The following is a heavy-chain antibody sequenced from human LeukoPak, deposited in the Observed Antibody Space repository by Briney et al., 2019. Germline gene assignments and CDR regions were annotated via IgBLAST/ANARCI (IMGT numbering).Heavy chain of an antibody. J-gene: IGHJ4*02. CDR2: IRSKANSYAT. V-gene: IGHV3-73*01. D-gene: IGHD5-18*01. CDR3: TRSGYSYGGGADY. Sequence: PGGSLRLSCAASGFTFSGSAMDWVRQASGKGLEWVGRIRSKANSYATAYAASVKGRFTISRDDSKNTAYLQMNSLKTEDTAVYHCTRSGYSYGGGADYWGQGTLVTVSS. CDR1: GFTFSGSA.